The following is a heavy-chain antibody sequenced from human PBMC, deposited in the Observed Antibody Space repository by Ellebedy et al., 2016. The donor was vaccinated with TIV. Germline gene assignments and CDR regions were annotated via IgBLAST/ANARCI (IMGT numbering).Heavy chain of an antibody. D-gene: IGHD1-7*01. CDR1: GFRFGDYY. J-gene: IGHJ4*02. V-gene: IGHV3-11*01. Sequence: GESLKISCAASGFRFGDYYMTWIRQAPGKGLEWISFISIDGGATYYSDSVKGRFTISRDNAAQSLYLQINNLRADDTAVYYCARANRTGITGGFYFDYWGQGALVTVSS. CDR3: ARANRTGITGGFYFDY. CDR2: ISIDGGAT.